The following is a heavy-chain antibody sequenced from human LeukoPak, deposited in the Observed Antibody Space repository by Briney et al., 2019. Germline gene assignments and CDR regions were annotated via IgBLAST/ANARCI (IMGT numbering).Heavy chain of an antibody. V-gene: IGHV3-30*18. J-gene: IGHJ4*02. D-gene: IGHD3-10*01. CDR1: GFTFSSYG. CDR3: AKDLSGRKGPFDY. Sequence: PGGSLRLSCAASGFTFSSYGMHWVRQAPGKGLEWVAVISSDGSNAYYADSVKGRFTVSRDNSKNTLFVQMNSLRAEDTAVYYCAKDLSGRKGPFDYWGQGTLVTVSS. CDR2: ISSDGSNA.